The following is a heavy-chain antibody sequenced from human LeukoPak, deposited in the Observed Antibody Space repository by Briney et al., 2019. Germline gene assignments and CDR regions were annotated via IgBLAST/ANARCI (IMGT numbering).Heavy chain of an antibody. CDR2: IYYSGST. D-gene: IGHD2-2*01. J-gene: IGHJ4*02. CDR3: ARRAVVPAAKSVFDY. CDR1: GGSITSYTNY. V-gene: IGHV4-39*01. Sequence: SETLSLTCTVSGGSITSYTNYWDWIRQPPGRGLEWIGSIYYSGSTYYSPSLKSRVTMSVDTSKNRFSLKLTSVNAADTAVYYCARRAVVPAAKSVFDYWGQGTLVTVSS.